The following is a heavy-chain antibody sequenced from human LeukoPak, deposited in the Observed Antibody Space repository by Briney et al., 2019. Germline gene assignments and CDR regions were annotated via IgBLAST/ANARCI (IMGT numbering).Heavy chain of an antibody. CDR3: AKDPSGTRGWFDP. CDR2: IYPTGST. Sequence: SQTLSLTCTVSAGSITSNYWSWIRQPAGEGMEWIGQIYPTGSTNYNPSFKSRVTMSVDTSTNQFSLKLTSVTAADTALYYCAKDPSGTRGWFDPWGQGTLVTVSS. V-gene: IGHV4-4*07. D-gene: IGHD2-2*01. CDR1: AGSITSNY. J-gene: IGHJ5*02.